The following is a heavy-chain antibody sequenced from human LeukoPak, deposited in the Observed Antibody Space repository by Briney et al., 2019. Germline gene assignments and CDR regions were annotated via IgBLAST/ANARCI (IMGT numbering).Heavy chain of an antibody. J-gene: IGHJ5*02. Sequence: ASVKVSCKASGYTFTGYYMHWVRQAPGQGLEWMGWINPNSGGTNYAQKFQGRVTMTRDTSISTAYMELSRLRSDDTAVYYCARDLPPRIVEATGWFDPWGQGTLVTVSS. CDR2: INPNSGGT. CDR3: ARDLPPRIVEATGWFDP. V-gene: IGHV1-2*02. D-gene: IGHD1-26*01. CDR1: GYTFTGYY.